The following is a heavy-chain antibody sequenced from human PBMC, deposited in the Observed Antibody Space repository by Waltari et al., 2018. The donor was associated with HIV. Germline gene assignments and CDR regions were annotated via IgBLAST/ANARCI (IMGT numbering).Heavy chain of an antibody. Sequence: QVQLVQSGAEVKKTGSSMKVSCTASRGTFSSYAISWVRQAPGQGLEWMGGIIPVFGTPKYAQKFQGRVTITADESTDTAFLELSNLKFEDTAVYYCARDRRYSGYDFDFWGQGTLVTVSS. CDR3: ARDRRYSGYDFDF. V-gene: IGHV1-69*01. CDR2: IIPVFGTP. CDR1: RGTFSSYA. J-gene: IGHJ4*02. D-gene: IGHD5-12*01.